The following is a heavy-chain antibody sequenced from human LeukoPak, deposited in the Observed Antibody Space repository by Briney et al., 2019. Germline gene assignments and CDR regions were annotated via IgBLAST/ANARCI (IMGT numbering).Heavy chain of an antibody. Sequence: GGSLRLSCAASGFIFSNYWMHWVRQAPGKGLVWVSRIKTDGSTITYADSVKGRFTISRDNSKNTLYLQMNSLRAEDTTVYYCAKASGQAGYCSSTSCHYTFDYWGQGTLVTVSS. V-gene: IGHV3-74*01. CDR2: IKTDGSTI. J-gene: IGHJ4*02. CDR1: GFIFSNYW. D-gene: IGHD2-2*01. CDR3: AKASGQAGYCSSTSCHYTFDY.